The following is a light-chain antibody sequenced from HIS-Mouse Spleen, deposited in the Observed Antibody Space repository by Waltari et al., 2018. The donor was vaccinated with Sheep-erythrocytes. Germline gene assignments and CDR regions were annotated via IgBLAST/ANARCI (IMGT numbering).Light chain of an antibody. Sequence: QSALTQPASVSGSPGQSITISCTGTSSDVGSYNLVSWYQQHPGKAPKLMIYEGSKRPSGVSNRCSGSKSGNTAYLTISGLQAEDEADYYCCSYAGSSTSVVFGGGTKLTVL. V-gene: IGLV2-23*01. J-gene: IGLJ2*01. CDR2: EGS. CDR1: SSDVGSYNL. CDR3: CSYAGSSTSVV.